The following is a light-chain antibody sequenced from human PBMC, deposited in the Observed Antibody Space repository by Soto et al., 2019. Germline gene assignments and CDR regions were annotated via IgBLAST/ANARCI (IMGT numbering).Light chain of an antibody. V-gene: IGKV1-5*03. CDR1: QSISSW. CDR3: QQYDTYPTYT. CDR2: KAS. J-gene: IGKJ1*01. Sequence: DIQMTQSPSTLSASVGDRVTITCRASQSISSWLAWYQQKPGKAPKLLSYKASSLESRVPSRFSRSGSGTEFNLTITSMQPDDFAPYYCQQYDTYPTYTFGEGTKVEIK.